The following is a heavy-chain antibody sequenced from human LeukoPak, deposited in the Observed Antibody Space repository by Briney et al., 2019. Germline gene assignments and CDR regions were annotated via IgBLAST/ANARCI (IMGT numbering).Heavy chain of an antibody. CDR2: ISAYNGNT. CDR3: ARPSQPVKRLVLRGGEFDY. Sequence: ASVKASCKASGYTFTSYGISWVRQAPGQGLEWMGWISAYNGNTNYAQKLQGRVTMTTDTSTSTAYMELRSLRSDDTAVYYCARPSQPVKRLVLRGGEFDYWGQGTLVTVSS. V-gene: IGHV1-18*01. D-gene: IGHD6-19*01. J-gene: IGHJ4*02. CDR1: GYTFTSYG.